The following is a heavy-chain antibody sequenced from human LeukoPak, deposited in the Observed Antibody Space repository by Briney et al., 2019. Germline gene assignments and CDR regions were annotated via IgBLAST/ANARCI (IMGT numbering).Heavy chain of an antibody. CDR1: GGSISSCY. CDR3: ARIGYCSSTSCYGNWFDP. CDR2: IYYSGST. D-gene: IGHD2-2*01. Sequence: SETLSLTCTVSGGSISSCYWSWIRQPPGKGLEWIGYIYYSGSTNYNPSLKSRVTISVDTSKNRFSLKLSSVTAADTAVYYCARIGYCSSTSCYGNWFDPWGQGTLVTVSS. J-gene: IGHJ5*02. V-gene: IGHV4-59*01.